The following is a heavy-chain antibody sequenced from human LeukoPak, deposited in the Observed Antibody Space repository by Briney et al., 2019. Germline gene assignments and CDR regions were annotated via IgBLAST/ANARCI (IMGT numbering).Heavy chain of an antibody. CDR2: INSDGSRT. CDR3: LSGLITGTGMSANY. J-gene: IGHJ4*02. CDR1: GFTFSSYW. V-gene: IGHV3-74*01. Sequence: GGSLRLSCAASGFTFSSYWMHWVRQAPGKGLVWVSRINSDGSRTTYADSVKGRFTISRDNAKNTLLLQMSSLRAEDTAVYFCLSGLITGTGMSANYWGPGTLVTVSS. D-gene: IGHD3/OR15-3a*01.